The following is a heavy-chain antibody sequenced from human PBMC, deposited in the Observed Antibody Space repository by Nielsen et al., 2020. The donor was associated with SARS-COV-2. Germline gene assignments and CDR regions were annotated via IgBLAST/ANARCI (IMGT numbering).Heavy chain of an antibody. Sequence: GESLKISCAASGFTFDDYGMSWVRQAPGKGLEWVSGINWNGGSTGYADSVKGRFTISRDNSKNTLYLQMNSLRAEDTAVYYCAKGIDYYDSSGYLDYWGQGTLVTVSS. CDR3: AKGIDYYDSSGYLDY. J-gene: IGHJ4*02. CDR1: GFTFDDYG. V-gene: IGHV3-20*04. CDR2: INWNGGST. D-gene: IGHD3-22*01.